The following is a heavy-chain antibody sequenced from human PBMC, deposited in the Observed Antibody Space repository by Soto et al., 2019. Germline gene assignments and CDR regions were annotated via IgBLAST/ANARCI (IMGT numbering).Heavy chain of an antibody. V-gene: IGHV3-74*01. CDR3: TRDIGGKGGY. CDR2: IDEYGSTI. CDR1: GFTFSSYW. Sequence: EVQLVESGGGLVQPGGSLRLSCAAYGFTFSSYWMHWIRQVPGKGLLWVSRIDEYGSTINYADSVKGRFTISRDNARNTLYLEMNSLRAEDTALYYCTRDIGGKGGYWGPGTLVTVSS. J-gene: IGHJ4*02. D-gene: IGHD3-10*01.